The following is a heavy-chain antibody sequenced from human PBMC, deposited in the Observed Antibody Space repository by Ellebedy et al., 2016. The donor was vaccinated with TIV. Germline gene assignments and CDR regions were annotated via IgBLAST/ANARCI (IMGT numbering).Heavy chain of an antibody. Sequence: SETLSLXCAVYGGSFSGYYWSWIRQPPGKGLEWIGEINHSGSTNYNPSLKSRVTISVDTSKNQFSLKLSSVTAADTAVYYCARGLYYYGSGSYYNYGVSFDYWGQGTLVTVSS. D-gene: IGHD3-10*01. J-gene: IGHJ4*02. CDR3: ARGLYYYGSGSYYNYGVSFDY. CDR1: GGSFSGYY. V-gene: IGHV4-34*01. CDR2: INHSGST.